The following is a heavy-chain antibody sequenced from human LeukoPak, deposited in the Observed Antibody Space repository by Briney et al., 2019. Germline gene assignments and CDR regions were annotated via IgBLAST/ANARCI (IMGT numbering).Heavy chain of an antibody. CDR2: IYTSGST. CDR1: GGSISSYY. V-gene: IGHV4-4*07. J-gene: IGHJ4*02. Sequence: MPSETLSLTCTVSGGSISSYYWSWIRQPAGKGLEWIGRIYTSGSTNYNPSLKSRVTMSVDTSKNQFSLKLSSVTAADTAVYYCAREGVREDTGSILDYWGQGTLVTVSS. CDR3: AREGVREDTGSILDY. D-gene: IGHD5-18*01.